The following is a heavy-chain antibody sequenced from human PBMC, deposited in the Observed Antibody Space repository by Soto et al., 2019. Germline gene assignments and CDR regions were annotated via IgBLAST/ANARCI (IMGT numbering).Heavy chain of an antibody. V-gene: IGHV1-69*12. Sequence: QVQLVQSGAEVKKPGSSVKVSCKASGGTFSSYAISWVRQAPGQGLEWMGGIIPIFGTANYAQKFQGRVTITADESTSTAYMELSSLRSEDTAVYYCARDLGGRGKTPGMGPLDYWGQGTLVTVSS. CDR2: IIPIFGTA. CDR3: ARDLGGRGKTPGMGPLDY. CDR1: GGTFSSYA. J-gene: IGHJ4*02. D-gene: IGHD2-8*01.